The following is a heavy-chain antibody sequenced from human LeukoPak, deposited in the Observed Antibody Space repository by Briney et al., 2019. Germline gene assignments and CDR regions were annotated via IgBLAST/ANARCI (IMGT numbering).Heavy chain of an antibody. D-gene: IGHD6-19*01. CDR3: AREDSGWYRYYYYYYYMDV. CDR1: GGSISSSSYY. CDR2: IYYSGST. J-gene: IGHJ6*03. V-gene: IGHV4-39*07. Sequence: PSETLSLTCTVSGGSISSSSYYWGWIRQPPGKGLEWIGSIYYSGSTYYNPSLKSRVTISVDTSKNQFSLKLSSVTAADTAVYYCAREDSGWYRYYYYYYYMDVWGKGTTVTISS.